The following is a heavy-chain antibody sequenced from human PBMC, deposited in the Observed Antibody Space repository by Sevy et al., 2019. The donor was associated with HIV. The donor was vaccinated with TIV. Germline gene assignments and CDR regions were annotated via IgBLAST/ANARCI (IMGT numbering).Heavy chain of an antibody. CDR2: IYYSGST. D-gene: IGHD3-10*01. J-gene: IGHJ6*03. CDR3: AGRAYGSGSYPYYYYYYMDV. CDR1: GGSISSYY. Sequence: SETLSLTCTVSGGSISSYYWSWIRQPPGKGLEWIGYIYYSGSTNYNPSLKSRVTISVDTSKNHFSLKLSSVTAADTAVYYCAGRAYGSGSYPYYYYYYMDVWGKGTTVTVSS. V-gene: IGHV4-59*08.